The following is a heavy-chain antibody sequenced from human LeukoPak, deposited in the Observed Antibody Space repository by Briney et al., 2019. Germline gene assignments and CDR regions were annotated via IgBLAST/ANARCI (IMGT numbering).Heavy chain of an antibody. CDR2: FIPIFGTA. V-gene: IGHV1-69*13. Sequence: SGKLCYSPAEPTFSSSANSWGRQAPGQGLKWRGGFIPIFGTANYAQKFQGRVTITADESTSTAYMELSSLRSEDTAVYYCARCPGIAAAVVAFDIWGQGTMVTVSS. D-gene: IGHD6-13*01. CDR3: ARCPGIAAAVVAFDI. CDR1: EPTFSSSA. J-gene: IGHJ3*02.